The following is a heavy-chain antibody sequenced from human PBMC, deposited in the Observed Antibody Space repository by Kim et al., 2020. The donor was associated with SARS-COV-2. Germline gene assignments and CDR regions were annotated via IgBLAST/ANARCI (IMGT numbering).Heavy chain of an antibody. D-gene: IGHD4-17*01. Sequence: QKFQGRVTMTRNTSISTDYMELSSLRSEDTAVYYCARSDYGDYVDWYFDLWGRGTLVTVSS. J-gene: IGHJ2*01. CDR3: ARSDYGDYVDWYFDL. V-gene: IGHV1-8*01.